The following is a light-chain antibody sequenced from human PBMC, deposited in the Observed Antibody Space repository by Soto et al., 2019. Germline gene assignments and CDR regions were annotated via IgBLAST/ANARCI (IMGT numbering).Light chain of an antibody. V-gene: IGLV1-40*01. J-gene: IGLJ3*02. CDR3: QSYDRSLSWV. CDR2: GNS. Sequence: QSVLTQPPSVSGAPGQRVTISCTGSSSNVGAGYDVHWYQQLPDTAPKLLIYGNSNRPSGVPDRFSGSKSGTSASLAITGLQAEDEADYHCQSYDRSLSWVFGGGTQLTV. CDR1: SSNVGAGYD.